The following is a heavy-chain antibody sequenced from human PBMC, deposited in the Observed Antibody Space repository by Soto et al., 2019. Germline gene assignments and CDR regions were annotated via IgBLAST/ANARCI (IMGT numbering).Heavy chain of an antibody. CDR3: ARERSPVMSGYYDA. CDR2: MNPDSGAT. V-gene: IGHV1-2*02. J-gene: IGHJ5*02. D-gene: IGHD3-3*01. Sequence: QVHLEQSAAAVKKPGASVKVSCKTSGYIFSDYCIHWVRQAPGQGLEWLGWMNPDSGATSYAPKFQGRVTLTRDTSVTAAYMELSGLMFDDTATYYCARERSPVMSGYYDAWGQGTLLAVSS. CDR1: GYIFSDYC.